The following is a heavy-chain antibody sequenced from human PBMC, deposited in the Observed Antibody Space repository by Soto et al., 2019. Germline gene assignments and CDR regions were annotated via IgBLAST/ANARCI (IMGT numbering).Heavy chain of an antibody. CDR3: TTDSADIVGAPATYGMDV. V-gene: IGHV3-15*01. D-gene: IGHD2-2*01. CDR2: IKSITHVGTT. CDR1: VFTLSNAW. J-gene: IGHJ6*02. Sequence: GGPLRLYCAASVFTLSNAWMSWVLQGPGKGLGWVGRIKSITHVGTTAYTARVKGRFTISRDDSKNTLYLEMNSLKTEDTALYYCTTDSADIVGAPATYGMDVWGQGTTVTVSS.